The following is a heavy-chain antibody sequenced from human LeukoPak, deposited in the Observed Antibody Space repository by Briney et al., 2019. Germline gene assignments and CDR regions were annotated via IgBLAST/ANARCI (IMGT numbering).Heavy chain of an antibody. Sequence: PSGTLSLTCTVSGGSISSYYWGWIRQPPGKGLEWIGSIYYSGSTYYNPSLKSRVTMSVDTSKNQFSLKLSSVTAADTAVYYCARDLGYCSSTSCYSFDYWGQGTLVTVSS. CDR1: GGSISSYY. D-gene: IGHD2-2*02. CDR2: IYYSGST. J-gene: IGHJ4*02. CDR3: ARDLGYCSSTSCYSFDY. V-gene: IGHV4-39*07.